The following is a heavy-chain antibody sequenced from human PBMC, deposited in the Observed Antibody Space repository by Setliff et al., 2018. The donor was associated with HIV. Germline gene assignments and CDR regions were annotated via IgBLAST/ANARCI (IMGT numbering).Heavy chain of an antibody. CDR2: IYKIGST. CDR1: GLTFRTSW. D-gene: IGHD3-3*01. V-gene: IGHV3-66*01. CDR3: ARVVYDFWSGYYGPYYYYMDV. J-gene: IGHJ6*03. Sequence: GGSLRLSCAASGLTFRTSWMSWVRQAPGKGLELVSVIYKIGSTFYADSLKGRFTISRDTSKNTLYLQMTSLRAEDTAVYYCARVVYDFWSGYYGPYYYYMDVWGKGTTVTVS.